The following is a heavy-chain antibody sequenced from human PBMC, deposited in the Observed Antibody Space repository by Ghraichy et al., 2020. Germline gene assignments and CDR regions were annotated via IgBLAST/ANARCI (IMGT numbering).Heavy chain of an antibody. J-gene: IGHJ2*01. CDR2: ISSSSSTI. Sequence: GGSLRLSCAASGFTFSSYSMNWVRQAPGKGLEWVSYISSSSSTIYYADSVKGRFTISRDNAKNSLYLQMNSLRDEDTAVYYCARDRGVVVVPAARGYWYFDLWGRGTLVTVSS. V-gene: IGHV3-48*02. CDR3: ARDRGVVVVPAARGYWYFDL. D-gene: IGHD2-2*01. CDR1: GFTFSSYS.